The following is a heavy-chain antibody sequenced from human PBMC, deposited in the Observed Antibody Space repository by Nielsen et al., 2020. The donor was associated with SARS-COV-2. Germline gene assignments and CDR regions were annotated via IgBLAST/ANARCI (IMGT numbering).Heavy chain of an antibody. J-gene: IGHJ4*02. CDR1: GFTFSSYS. D-gene: IGHD6-13*01. Sequence: GGSLRLSCAASGFTFSSYSMNWVRQAPGKGLEWVSYISSSSSTIYYADSVKGRFTISRDNAKNSLYLQMNSLRAEDTAVYYCAKGGWYSSSWYYFDYWGQGTLVTVSS. CDR3: AKGGWYSSSWYYFDY. V-gene: IGHV3-48*01. CDR2: ISSSSSTI.